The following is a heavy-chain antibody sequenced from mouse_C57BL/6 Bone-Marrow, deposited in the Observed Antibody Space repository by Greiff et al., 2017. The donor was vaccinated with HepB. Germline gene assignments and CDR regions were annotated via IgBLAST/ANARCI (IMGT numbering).Heavy chain of an antibody. J-gene: IGHJ4*01. CDR1: GYTFTSYW. V-gene: IGHV1-53*01. CDR2: INPSNGGT. D-gene: IGHD3-2*02. Sequence: QVQLQQPGTELVKPGASVKLSCKASGYTFTSYWMHWVKQRPGQGLEWIGNINPSNGGTNYNEKFKSKATLTVDKSSSTAYMQLSSLTSEDSADYYCARCCQLRLRAMDYWGQGTSVTVSS. CDR3: ARCCQLRLRAMDY.